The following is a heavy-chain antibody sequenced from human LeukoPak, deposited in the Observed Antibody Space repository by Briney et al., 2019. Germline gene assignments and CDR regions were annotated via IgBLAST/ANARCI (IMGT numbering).Heavy chain of an antibody. J-gene: IGHJ4*02. CDR3: ARDGPVYDFWSGYYGPFDY. V-gene: IGHV3-7*01. D-gene: IGHD3-3*01. Sequence: PGGSLRLSCAASGFTFSSYWMSWVRQAPGKGLEWVANIKQDGSEKYYVDSVKGRFSISRDNAKNSLYLQMNSLRAEDTAVYYCARDGPVYDFWSGYYGPFDYWGQGTLVTVSS. CDR2: IKQDGSEK. CDR1: GFTFSSYW.